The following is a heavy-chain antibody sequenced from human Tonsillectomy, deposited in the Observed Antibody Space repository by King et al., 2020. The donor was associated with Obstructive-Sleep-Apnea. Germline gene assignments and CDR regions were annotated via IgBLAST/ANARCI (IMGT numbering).Heavy chain of an antibody. Sequence: DVKLVESGGGLVKPGGSLRLSCAASGFTFSSYSMNWVRQAPGKGLEWVSSISSSSSYIYYADSVKGRFTISRDNAKNSLYLQMNSLRAEDTAVYYCASTMMEQYYFDYWGQGTLVTVSS. CDR1: GFTFSSYS. V-gene: IGHV3-21*01. CDR3: ASTMMEQYYFDY. D-gene: IGHD3-22*01. J-gene: IGHJ4*02. CDR2: ISSSSSYI.